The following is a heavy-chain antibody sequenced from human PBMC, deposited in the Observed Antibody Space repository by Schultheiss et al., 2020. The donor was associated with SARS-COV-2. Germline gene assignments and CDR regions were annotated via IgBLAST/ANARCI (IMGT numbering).Heavy chain of an antibody. CDR1: GFTFSSYG. CDR2: ISYDGSNK. Sequence: GGSLRLSCAASGFTFSSYGMHWVHQAPGKGLEWVAVISYDGSNKYYADSVKGRFTISRDNSKNTLYLQMNSLRAEDTAVYYCAKDEGTRVVNYYYGMDVWGQGTTVTVSS. V-gene: IGHV3-30*18. J-gene: IGHJ6*02. D-gene: IGHD2-15*01. CDR3: AKDEGTRVVNYYYGMDV.